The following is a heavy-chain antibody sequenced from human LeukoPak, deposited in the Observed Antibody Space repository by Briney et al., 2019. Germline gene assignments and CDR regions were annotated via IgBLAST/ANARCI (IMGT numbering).Heavy chain of an antibody. V-gene: IGHV3-33*01. Sequence: PGGSLRLSCAASGFTFSSYGMHWVRQAPGKGLEWVAVIWYDGSNKYYADSVKGRFTISRDNAKNSLYLQMNSLRAEDTAVYYCARELRYFDWLSDYWGQGTLVTVSS. CDR1: GFTFSSYG. J-gene: IGHJ4*02. CDR2: IWYDGSNK. D-gene: IGHD3-9*01. CDR3: ARELRYFDWLSDY.